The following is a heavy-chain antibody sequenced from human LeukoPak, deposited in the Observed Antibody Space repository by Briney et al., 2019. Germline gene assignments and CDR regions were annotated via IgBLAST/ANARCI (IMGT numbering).Heavy chain of an antibody. J-gene: IGHJ5*02. CDR1: GGTFISYA. CDR2: IIPIFGTA. V-gene: IGHV1-69*13. Sequence: SVKVSCKASGGTFISYAISWVRQAPGQGLEWMGGIIPIFGTANYAQKFQGRVTITADESTSTAYMELSSLRSEDTAVYYCARVRTGYSSSWYLGAKWLNWFDPWGQGTLVTVSS. CDR3: ARVRTGYSSSWYLGAKWLNWFDP. D-gene: IGHD6-13*01.